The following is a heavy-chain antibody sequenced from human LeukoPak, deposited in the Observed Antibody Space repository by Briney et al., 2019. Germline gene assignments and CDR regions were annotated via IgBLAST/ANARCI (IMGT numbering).Heavy chain of an antibody. V-gene: IGHV3-23*01. Sequence: PGGSLRLSCAASGFTFINYGMSWVRQAPGKGLEWVSVISGSGENTYYADSVEGRFTISRDDSKNTLYLNVNSLRGEDTAVYYCAQVPPEVGLNCWGQGTLITVSS. CDR3: AQVPPEVGLNC. J-gene: IGHJ4*02. CDR2: ISGSGENT. D-gene: IGHD1-26*01. CDR1: GFTFINYG.